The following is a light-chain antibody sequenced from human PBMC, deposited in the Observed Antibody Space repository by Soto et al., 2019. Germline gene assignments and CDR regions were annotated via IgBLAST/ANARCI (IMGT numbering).Light chain of an antibody. Sequence: QSVLTQPPSASGTPGQRVTISCSGSRSNIGSNTVNWYQQLPGTAPKLLIYSNNQRPSAVPDRFSGSKSGTSASLAISGLQSEDEADYYCAAWDDSLIGVFGGGTKLTVL. CDR3: AAWDDSLIGV. V-gene: IGLV1-44*01. CDR2: SNN. CDR1: RSNIGSNT. J-gene: IGLJ2*01.